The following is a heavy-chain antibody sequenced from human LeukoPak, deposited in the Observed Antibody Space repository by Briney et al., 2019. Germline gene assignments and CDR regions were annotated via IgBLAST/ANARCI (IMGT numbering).Heavy chain of an antibody. CDR1: SGSISTSNYY. CDR2: IFYSGST. J-gene: IGHJ4*02. CDR3: ARDRLRWPKIDY. D-gene: IGHD4-23*01. Sequence: SETLSLTCTVSSGSISTSNYYWGWVRQPPGKALEWIGNIFYSGSTHYSPSLKSRVTISLDTSKNQFSLKLNSVTAADTAVYYCARDRLRWPKIDYWGQGTLVTVSS. V-gene: IGHV4-39*07.